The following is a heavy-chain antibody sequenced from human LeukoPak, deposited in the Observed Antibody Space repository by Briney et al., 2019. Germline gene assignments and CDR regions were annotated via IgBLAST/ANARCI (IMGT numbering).Heavy chain of an antibody. V-gene: IGHV3-33*01. D-gene: IGHD4/OR15-4a*01. CDR3: ARDGAAVGAFDY. J-gene: IGHJ4*02. CDR2: IWYDGSNK. CDR1: GFTFSSYG. Sequence: GGSLRLSCAASGFTFSSYGMHWVRQAPGKRLEWVAVIWYDGSNKYNADSVKGRFTISRDKSTNTLYLQMNSLRAEDTAVYYCARDGAAVGAFDYWGQGTLVIVSS.